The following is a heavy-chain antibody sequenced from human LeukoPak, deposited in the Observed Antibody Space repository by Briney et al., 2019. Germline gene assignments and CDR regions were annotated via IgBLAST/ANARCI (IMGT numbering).Heavy chain of an antibody. CDR1: GFTVSSNY. CDR3: AKDYDILTGYYRGDSYGMDV. Sequence: PGGSLRLSCAASGFTVSSNYMSWVRQAPGKGLEWVSVIYSGGSTSYADSVKGRFTISRDNSKNTLYLQMNSLRAEDTAVYYCAKDYDILTGYYRGDSYGMDVWGQGTTVTVSS. V-gene: IGHV3-53*01. CDR2: IYSGGST. D-gene: IGHD3-9*01. J-gene: IGHJ6*02.